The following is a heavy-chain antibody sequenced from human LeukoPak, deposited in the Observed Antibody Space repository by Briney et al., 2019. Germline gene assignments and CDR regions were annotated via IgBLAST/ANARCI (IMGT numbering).Heavy chain of an antibody. D-gene: IGHD3-10*01. CDR1: GFTFSSYA. V-gene: IGHV3-23*01. J-gene: IGHJ4*02. CDR2: ISGSGGST. Sequence: GGSLRLSCAASGFTFSSYAMSWVRQAPGKGLEWVSGISGSGGSTYYADSVKGRFTISRDNSKNTLNLQMNSPRAEDTAVYYCAKDTAMVRGVMIDYWGQGTLVTVSS. CDR3: AKDTAMVRGVMIDY.